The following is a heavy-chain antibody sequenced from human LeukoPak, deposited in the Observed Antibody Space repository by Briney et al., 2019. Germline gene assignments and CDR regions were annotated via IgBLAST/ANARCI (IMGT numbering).Heavy chain of an antibody. CDR1: GYTLTDYY. V-gene: IGHV1-2*02. CDR2: INPNRGGT. D-gene: IGHD3-22*01. CDR3: ARASYYYDSSGYPGDYFDY. Sequence: ASVKVSCKASGYTLTDYYMHWVRQAPGQGVEWMGWINPNRGGTNYAQKFQGRVTMTRDTSISTAYMELSRLRSDDTAVYYCARASYYYDSSGYPGDYFDYWGQGTLVTVSS. J-gene: IGHJ4*02.